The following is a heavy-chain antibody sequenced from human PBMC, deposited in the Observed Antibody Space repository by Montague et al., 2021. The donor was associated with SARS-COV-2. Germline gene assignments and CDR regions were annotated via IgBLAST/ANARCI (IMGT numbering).Heavy chain of an antibody. D-gene: IGHD3-22*01. CDR1: GGSFSGYY. CDR3: ARGTKRGFTYDYDSSGYASDY. CDR2: INYSGST. J-gene: IGHJ4*02. V-gene: IGHV4-34*01. Sequence: SETLSLTCAVYGGSFSGYYWSCIRQPPGKGRVGMGEINYSGSTKYNPSLKSRVTISVDTTKNQFSLKLSSVTAADTAVYYCARGTKRGFTYDYDSSGYASDYWGQGTLVTVSS.